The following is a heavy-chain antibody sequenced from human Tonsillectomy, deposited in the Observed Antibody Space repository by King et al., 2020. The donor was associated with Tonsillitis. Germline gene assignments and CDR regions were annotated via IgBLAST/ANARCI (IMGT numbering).Heavy chain of an antibody. CDR2: VIPLFGTT. J-gene: IGHJ6*02. D-gene: IGHD3-16*02. V-gene: IGHV1-69*01. Sequence: QLVQSGAEVKKPGSSVKVSCKASGGTFNNHGIYWVRQAPGQGLEWMGGVIPLFGTTDYAQKFQGRVTIIADESTSTAYMELSSLRSEDTAIYYCARRIATVIVDFGDHYDMDVWGQGTTVTVSS. CDR3: ARRIATVIVDFGDHYDMDV. CDR1: GGTFNNHG.